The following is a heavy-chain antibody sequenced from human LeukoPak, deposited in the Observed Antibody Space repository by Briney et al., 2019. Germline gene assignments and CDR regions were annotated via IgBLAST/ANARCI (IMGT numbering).Heavy chain of an antibody. J-gene: IGHJ4*02. V-gene: IGHV3-74*01. CDR2: LNSDGSST. Sequence: GGSLRRSCAASGFTFSDYWMHWVRQAPGKGLVWVSRLNSDGSSTIYADSVKGRFTVSRDNAKNTLYLQMSSLRAEDTAVYYCARGLGGTGDHWGQGTLVTVSS. CDR1: GFTFSDYW. CDR3: ARGLGGTGDH. D-gene: IGHD3-10*01.